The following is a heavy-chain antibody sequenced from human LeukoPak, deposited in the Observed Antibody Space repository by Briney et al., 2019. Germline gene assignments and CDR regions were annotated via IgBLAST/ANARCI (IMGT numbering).Heavy chain of an antibody. Sequence: SETLSLTCAVYGGSFSGYYWSWIRQPPGKGLEWIGEINRSGSTNYNPSLKSRVTISVDTSKNQFSLKLSSVTAADTAVYYCARLVWVAARGFDYWGQGTLVTVSS. CDR3: ARLVWVAARGFDY. CDR1: GGSFSGYY. CDR2: INRSGST. D-gene: IGHD6-6*01. V-gene: IGHV4-34*01. J-gene: IGHJ4*02.